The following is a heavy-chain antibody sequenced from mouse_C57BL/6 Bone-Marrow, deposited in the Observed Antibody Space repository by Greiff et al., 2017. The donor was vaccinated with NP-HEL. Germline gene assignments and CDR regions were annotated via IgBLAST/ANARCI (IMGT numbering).Heavy chain of an antibody. J-gene: IGHJ2*01. V-gene: IGHV8-8*01. CDR3: ARIGPAFTTVVEGYFDY. CDR1: GFSLSTFGMG. D-gene: IGHD1-1*01. CDR2: IWWDDDK. Sequence: ESGPGILQPSQTLSLTCSFSGFSLSTFGMGVGWIRQPSGKGLEWLAHIWWDDDKYYNPALKSRLTISKDTSKNQVFLKISNVDTADTATYYCARIGPAFTTVVEGYFDYWGQGTTLTVSS.